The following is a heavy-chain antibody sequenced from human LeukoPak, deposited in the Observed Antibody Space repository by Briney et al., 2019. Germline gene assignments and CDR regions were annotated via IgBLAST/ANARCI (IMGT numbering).Heavy chain of an antibody. J-gene: IGHJ4*02. CDR1: DVSRITGYYY. CDR2: ISYSGST. V-gene: IGHV4-30-4*01. D-gene: IGHD6-13*01. CDR3: ARESYSRYYYFDY. Sequence: SETRSLTGTVSDVSRITGYYYRNVTRQPPVMLQEWIGYISYSGSTYYNPSLKSRVAISVDTSKNQFSLKLTFLTAADTAVYYCARESYSRYYYFDYWGQGTLVTVSS.